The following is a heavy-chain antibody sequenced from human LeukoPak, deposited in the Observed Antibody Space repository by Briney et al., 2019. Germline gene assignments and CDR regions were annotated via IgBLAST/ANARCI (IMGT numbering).Heavy chain of an antibody. CDR3: AKSTTVTQRGYFDY. V-gene: IGHV3-30*18. J-gene: IGHJ4*02. CDR2: ISYDGSNK. Sequence: EWXVIISYDGSNKYYADSVKGRFTISRDNSKNTLYPQMNSLRAEDTAVYYCAKSTTVTQRGYFDYWGQGTLVTVSS. D-gene: IGHD4-17*01.